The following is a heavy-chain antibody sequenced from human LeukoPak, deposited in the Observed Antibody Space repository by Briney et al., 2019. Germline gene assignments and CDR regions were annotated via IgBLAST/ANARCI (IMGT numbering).Heavy chain of an antibody. CDR2: IRYDGSNK. J-gene: IGHJ4*02. Sequence: GGSLRLSCAASGFTFSSYAMHWVRQAPGKGLEWVAFIRYDGSNKYYADSVKGRFTISRDNSKNTLYLQMNSLRAEDTAVYYCAKGAYYDSSGTDYWGQGTLVTVSS. CDR1: GFTFSSYA. CDR3: AKGAYYDSSGTDY. V-gene: IGHV3-30*02. D-gene: IGHD3-22*01.